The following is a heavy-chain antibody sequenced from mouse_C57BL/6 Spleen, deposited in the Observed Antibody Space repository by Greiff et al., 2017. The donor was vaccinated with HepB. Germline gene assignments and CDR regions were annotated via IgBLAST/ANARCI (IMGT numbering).Heavy chain of an antibody. Sequence: QVQLKESGPELVKPGASVKISCKASGYAFSSSWMNWVKQRPGKGLEWIGRIYPGDGDTNYNGKFKGKATLTADKSSSTAYMQLSSLTSEDSAVYFCARWYYGSSYEDYAMDYWGQGTSVTVSS. CDR1: GYAFSSSW. J-gene: IGHJ4*01. V-gene: IGHV1-82*01. CDR3: ARWYYGSSYEDYAMDY. D-gene: IGHD1-1*01. CDR2: IYPGDGDT.